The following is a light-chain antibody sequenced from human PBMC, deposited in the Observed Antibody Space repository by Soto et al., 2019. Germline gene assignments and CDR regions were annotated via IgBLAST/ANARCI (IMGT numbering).Light chain of an antibody. CDR1: QSVSSN. Sequence: EIVMTQSPATLSVSPGERATLSCRASQSVSSNLACYQQKPGQAPRLLIYGASTRATGIPARFSGSGSGTEFTLIISSLQSEDFAVYYCQQYNNWLRTFGQGTKVEIK. CDR3: QQYNNWLRT. CDR2: GAS. V-gene: IGKV3-15*01. J-gene: IGKJ1*01.